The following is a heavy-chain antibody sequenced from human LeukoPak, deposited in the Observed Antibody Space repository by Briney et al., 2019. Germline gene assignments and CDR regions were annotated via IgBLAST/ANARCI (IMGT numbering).Heavy chain of an antibody. CDR1: GGSVSSGSYY. CDR2: FYYSGST. CDR3: ARAMVDTAMVGYGMDV. V-gene: IGHV4-61*01. Sequence: SETLSLTCTVSGGSVSSGSYYWNWIRQPPGKGLEWIGYFYYSGSTNYNPSLKSRVTISVDTSKNQFSLKLSSVTAADTAVYYCARAMVDTAMVGYGMDVWGQGTTVTVPS. J-gene: IGHJ6*02. D-gene: IGHD5-18*01.